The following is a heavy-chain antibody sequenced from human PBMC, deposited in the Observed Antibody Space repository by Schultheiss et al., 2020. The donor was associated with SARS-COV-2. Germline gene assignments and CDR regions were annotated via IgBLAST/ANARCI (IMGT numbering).Heavy chain of an antibody. J-gene: IGHJ5*02. CDR2: IYYSGST. D-gene: IGHD6-6*01. V-gene: IGHV4-30-4*08. CDR3: ARTRLAARPNWFDP. Sequence: SETLSLTCTVSGGSISSGGYSWSWIRQHPGKGLEWIGYIYYSGSTYYNPSLKSRVTISVDTSKNQFSLKLSSVTAADTAVYYCARTRLAARPNWFDPWGQGTLVTVSS. CDR1: GGSISSGGYS.